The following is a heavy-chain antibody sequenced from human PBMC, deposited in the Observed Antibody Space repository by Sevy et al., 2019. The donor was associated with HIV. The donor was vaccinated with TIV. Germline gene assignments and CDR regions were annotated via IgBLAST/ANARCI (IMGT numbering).Heavy chain of an antibody. Sequence: GGSLRLSCEVSGFTVSSKYMSWVRQAPGKGLEWVSVLQSGGSTHYADSVRGRFTISGDNSKNTLYLQMDGLRAEDTAIYYCTRSLASGYFVTFDHWGQGALVTVSS. CDR2: LQSGGST. CDR3: TRSLASGYFVTFDH. D-gene: IGHD5-12*01. CDR1: GFTVSSKY. J-gene: IGHJ4*02. V-gene: IGHV3-53*01.